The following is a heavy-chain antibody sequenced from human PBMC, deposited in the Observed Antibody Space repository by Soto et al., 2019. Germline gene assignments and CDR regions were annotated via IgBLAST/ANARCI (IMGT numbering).Heavy chain of an antibody. CDR3: AITSYDSSGTAADP. Sequence: QVQLQESGPGLVKPSQTLSLTCTVSGGSISSGGYYWSWIRQHPGKGLEWIGYIYYSGSTYYNPALKSRVTLSVDTSKNQFALKLSSVTAAVTAVYYCAITSYDSSGTAADPWGQGTLVTVSS. D-gene: IGHD3-22*01. CDR1: GGSISSGGYY. V-gene: IGHV4-31*03. CDR2: IYYSGST. J-gene: IGHJ5*02.